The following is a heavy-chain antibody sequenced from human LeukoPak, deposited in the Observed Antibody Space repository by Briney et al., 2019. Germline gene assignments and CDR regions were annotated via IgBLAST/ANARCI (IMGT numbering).Heavy chain of an antibody. CDR3: ARRMITFGGVNDAFDI. J-gene: IGHJ3*02. D-gene: IGHD3-16*01. CDR1: GYSFTSYW. CDR2: IYPGDSDT. V-gene: IGHV5-51*01. Sequence: GGALKISCKGSGYSFTSYWSGWVGQMAGKGLEGMGIIYPGDSDTRYSPSFQGQVTISADKSISTAYLQWSSLKASDTAMYYCARRMITFGGVNDAFDIWGQGTMVTVSS.